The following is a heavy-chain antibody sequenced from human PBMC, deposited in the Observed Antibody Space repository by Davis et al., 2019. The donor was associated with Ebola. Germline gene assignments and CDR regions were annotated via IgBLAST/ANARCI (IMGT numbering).Heavy chain of an antibody. D-gene: IGHD2-2*01. CDR1: GGSISSYY. CDR2: IYYSGST. V-gene: IGHV4-59*12. CDR3: ARVSGIVVVPAAIYYYYGMDV. Sequence: MPSETLSLTCTVSGGSISSYYWSWIRQPPGKGLEWIGYIYYSGSTNYNPSLKSRVTISVDTSKNQFSLKLSSVTAADTAVYYCARVSGIVVVPAAIYYYYGMDVWGQGTTVTVSS. J-gene: IGHJ6*02.